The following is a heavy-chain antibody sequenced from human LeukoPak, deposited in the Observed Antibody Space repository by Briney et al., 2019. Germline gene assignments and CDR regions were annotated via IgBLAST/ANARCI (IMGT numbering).Heavy chain of an antibody. CDR1: GESFSGYY. D-gene: IGHD3-3*01. Sequence: PSETLSITCAGYGESFSGYYWSWIRQPPGKGLEWIGEINHSGSTNYNPSLKSRVTISVDTSKNQFSLKLSSVTAADTAVYYCARASLFGWGFDPWGQGTLVTVSS. CDR3: ARASLFGWGFDP. CDR2: INHSGST. V-gene: IGHV4-34*01. J-gene: IGHJ5*02.